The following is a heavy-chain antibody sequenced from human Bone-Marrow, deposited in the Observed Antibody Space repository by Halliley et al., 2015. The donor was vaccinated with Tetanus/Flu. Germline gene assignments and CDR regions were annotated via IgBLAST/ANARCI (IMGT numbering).Heavy chain of an antibody. Sequence: ISSDGDKKNSADSVKGRFTISRDNSENTVYLQMNSLRDDDTAVYYCAKGRDPYLDYYYGMDVWGQGTTVTVSS. V-gene: IGHV3-30*18. CDR2: ISSDGDKK. CDR3: AKGRDPYLDYYYGMDV. D-gene: IGHD3-10*01. J-gene: IGHJ6*02.